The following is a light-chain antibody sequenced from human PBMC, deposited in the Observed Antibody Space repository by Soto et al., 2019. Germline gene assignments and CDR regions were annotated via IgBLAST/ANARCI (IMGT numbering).Light chain of an antibody. CDR2: QTS. Sequence: VTHSPATLSSFPVDRVTLSCRASQYINTRLAWYQHRPGQSPRLLIYQTSLRDAGIPARFSASGSGTDFTLTISDVQPEDFALYYCHQRQSWPRTFGQGTQVDIK. V-gene: IGKV3-11*01. CDR3: HQRQSWPRT. J-gene: IGKJ1*01. CDR1: QYINTR.